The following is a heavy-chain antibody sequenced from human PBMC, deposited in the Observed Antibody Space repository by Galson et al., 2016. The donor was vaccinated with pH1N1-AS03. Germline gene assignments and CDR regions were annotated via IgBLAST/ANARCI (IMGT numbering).Heavy chain of an antibody. CDR1: GFTFSDYA. CDR3: ATTALKVRVDY. J-gene: IGHJ4*02. Sequence: SLRLSCAASGFTFSDYAMGWVRQAPGKGLEWLAEISGTGGSPFYADSVKGRVTISRDNSKNTVYLRMTILRAEDTAVYYCATTALKVRVDYWGQGTLVTVSS. V-gene: IGHV3-23*01. CDR2: ISGTGGSP.